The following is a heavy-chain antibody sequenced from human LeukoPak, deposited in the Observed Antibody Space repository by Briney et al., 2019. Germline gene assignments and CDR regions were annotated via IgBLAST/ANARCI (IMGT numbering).Heavy chain of an antibody. D-gene: IGHD5-12*01. Sequence: PGGTLRLSCVASGLTFSSYGMSWVRQAPGKGLEWVSAISGSGGSTYYADSVKGRFTISRDNSKNTLYLQMNSLRAEDTAVYYCAKDEDIVATPGCLVSWGQGTLVTVSS. CDR3: AKDEDIVATPGCLVS. J-gene: IGHJ5*02. CDR2: ISGSGGST. V-gene: IGHV3-23*01. CDR1: GLTFSSYG.